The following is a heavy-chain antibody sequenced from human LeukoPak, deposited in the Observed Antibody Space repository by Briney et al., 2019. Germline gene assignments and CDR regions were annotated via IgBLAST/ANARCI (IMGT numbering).Heavy chain of an antibody. CDR3: ARGLRAEMADLGY. J-gene: IGHJ4*02. CDR1: GYTFTSYY. Sequence: ASVKVSFKASGYTFTSYYMHWVRHAPGQGLEWMGWINPNSGGTNYAQKFQGRVTMTRDTSISTAYMELSSLRSDDTAVYYCARGLRAEMADLGYWGQGTLVTVSS. V-gene: IGHV1-2*02. CDR2: INPNSGGT. D-gene: IGHD5-24*01.